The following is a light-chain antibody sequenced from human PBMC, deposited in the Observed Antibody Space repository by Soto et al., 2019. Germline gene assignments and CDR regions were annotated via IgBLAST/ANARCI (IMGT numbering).Light chain of an antibody. CDR1: SSDVGGYNF. V-gene: IGLV2-8*01. CDR3: TSYTGSNNVI. CDR2: AVS. J-gene: IGLJ2*01. Sequence: QSVLTQPPSASGSLGQSVTISCTGTSSDVGGYNFVSWYQQHPGEAPKVMIFAVSQRPSGVPDRFSGSKSGNTASLPVSGLQAEDEADYYCTSYTGSNNVIFGGGTKLTVL.